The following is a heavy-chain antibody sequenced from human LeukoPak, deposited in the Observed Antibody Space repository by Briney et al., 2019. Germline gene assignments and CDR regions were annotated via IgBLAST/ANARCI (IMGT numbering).Heavy chain of an antibody. D-gene: IGHD6-13*01. CDR1: GFTFSNAW. J-gene: IGHJ4*02. Sequence: GGSLRLSCAASGFTFSNAWMSWVRQAPGKGLEWVGRIKSKTDGGTTDYAAPVKGRFTISRDDSKNTLYLQMNSLKTEDTAVYYCTTGIAAAGPLDYWGQGTLVTVSS. V-gene: IGHV3-15*01. CDR3: TTGIAAAGPLDY. CDR2: IKSKTDGGTT.